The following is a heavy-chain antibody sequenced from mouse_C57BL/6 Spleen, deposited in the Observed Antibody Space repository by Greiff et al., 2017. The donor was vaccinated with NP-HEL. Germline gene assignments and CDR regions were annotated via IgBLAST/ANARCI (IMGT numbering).Heavy chain of an antibody. V-gene: IGHV1-69*01. CDR1: GYTFTSYW. D-gene: IGHD2-2*01. Sequence: QVQLQQPGAELVMPGASVKLSCKASGYTFTSYWMHWVKQRPGQGLEWIGEIDPSDSYTNYNQKFKGKSTLTVDKSSSTAYMQLISLTSEDSAVYYCARYGDGYDGNYFDYWGQGTTLTVSS. CDR3: ARYGDGYDGNYFDY. J-gene: IGHJ2*01. CDR2: IDPSDSYT.